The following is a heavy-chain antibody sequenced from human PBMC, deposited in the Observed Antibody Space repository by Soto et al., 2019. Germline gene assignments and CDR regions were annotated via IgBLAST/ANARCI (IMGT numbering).Heavy chain of an antibody. CDR2: ISWNSGSI. CDR3: AKTWLRLDPYYYGMDV. J-gene: IGHJ6*02. CDR1: GFTFDDYA. Sequence: GGSLRLSCAASGFTFDDYAMHWVRQAPGKGLEWVSGISWNSGSIGYADSVKGRFTISRDNAKNSLYLQMNSLRAEDTALYYCAKTWLRLDPYYYGMDVWGQGTTVTVSS. D-gene: IGHD5-12*01. V-gene: IGHV3-9*01.